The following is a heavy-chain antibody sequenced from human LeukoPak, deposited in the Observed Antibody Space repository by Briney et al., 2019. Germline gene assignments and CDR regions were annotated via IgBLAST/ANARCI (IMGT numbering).Heavy chain of an antibody. D-gene: IGHD3-10*01. V-gene: IGHV1-3*01. Sequence: ASVKVSCKASGYTFTSYAMHWVRQAPGQRLEWVGWINAGNGNTKYSQKFQGRVTITRDTSASTAYMELSSLRSEDTAVYYCARFGPDYYGSGSYIPFDYWGQGTLVTVSS. CDR2: INAGNGNT. CDR3: ARFGPDYYGSGSYIPFDY. CDR1: GYTFTSYA. J-gene: IGHJ4*02.